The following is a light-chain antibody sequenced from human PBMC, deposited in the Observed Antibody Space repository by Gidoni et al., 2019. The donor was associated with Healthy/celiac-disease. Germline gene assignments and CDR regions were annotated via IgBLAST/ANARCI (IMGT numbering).Light chain of an antibody. CDR2: GNS. Sequence: QSLLTQPPSVSGAPGQRVTISCTGSRANIGAGYDVHWYRQLPGTAPKLLIYGNSNRPSGVPDRFSGSKSGTSASLAITGLQAEDEADYYCQSYDSSLSGYVFGTGTKVTVL. CDR3: QSYDSSLSGYV. J-gene: IGLJ1*01. V-gene: IGLV1-40*01. CDR1: RANIGAGYD.